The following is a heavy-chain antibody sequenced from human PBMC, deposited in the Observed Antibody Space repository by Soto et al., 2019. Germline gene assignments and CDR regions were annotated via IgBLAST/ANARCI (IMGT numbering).Heavy chain of an antibody. CDR1: GYTFTSYY. CDR3: ARAPTIFGELTPGRYGMDV. V-gene: IGHV1-46*01. Sequence: GASVKVSCKASGYTFTSYYMHWVRQAPGQGLEWMGIINPSGGSTSYAQKFQGRVTMTRDTSTSTVYMELSSLRSEDTAVYYCARAPTIFGELTPGRYGMDVWGQGTTVTVSS. J-gene: IGHJ6*02. D-gene: IGHD3-3*01. CDR2: INPSGGST.